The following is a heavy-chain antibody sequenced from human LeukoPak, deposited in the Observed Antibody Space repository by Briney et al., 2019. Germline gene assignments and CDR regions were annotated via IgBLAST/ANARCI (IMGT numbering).Heavy chain of an antibody. Sequence: PSQTLSLTCTVSGGSLSSGGYYWSWIRQHPGKGLEWTGYIYYSGSTYYNPSLKSRVTISVDTSKNQFSLKLSSVTAADTAEYYCARGEMDGPPEYYDSSGYYYYWGQGTLVTVSS. V-gene: IGHV4-31*03. J-gene: IGHJ4*02. CDR3: ARGEMDGPPEYYDSSGYYYY. CDR1: GGSLSSGGYY. D-gene: IGHD3-22*01. CDR2: IYYSGST.